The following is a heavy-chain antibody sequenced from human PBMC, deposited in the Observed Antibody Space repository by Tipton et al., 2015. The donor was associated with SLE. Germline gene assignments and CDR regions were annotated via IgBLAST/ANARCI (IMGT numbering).Heavy chain of an antibody. CDR3: ARERAGGGNYFDY. J-gene: IGHJ4*02. Sequence: TLSLTCTVSGGSISSSSYYWGWICQPPGKGLEWLGSLYYSGSTYYNPSLKSRVTISVDTSKNQFSPKLSSVTAADTAVYYCARERAGGGNYFDYWGQGTLVTVSS. V-gene: IGHV4-39*07. CDR1: GGSISSSSYY. D-gene: IGHD3-16*01. CDR2: LYYSGST.